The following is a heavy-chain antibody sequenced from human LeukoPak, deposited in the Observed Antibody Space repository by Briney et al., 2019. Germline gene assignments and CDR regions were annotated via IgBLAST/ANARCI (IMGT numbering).Heavy chain of an antibody. CDR1: GGSISSYY. CDR2: IYYSGST. V-gene: IGHV4-59*01. D-gene: IGHD3/OR15-3a*01. Sequence: SSETLSLTCTVSGGSISSYYWSWIRQPPGKGLEWIGYIYYSGSTNYNPSLKSRVTISVDTSKNQFSLKLSSVTAAETAVYYCAGQSYMIFGVVIKSSFDYWGQGTLVTVSS. J-gene: IGHJ4*02. CDR3: AGQSYMIFGVVIKSSFDY.